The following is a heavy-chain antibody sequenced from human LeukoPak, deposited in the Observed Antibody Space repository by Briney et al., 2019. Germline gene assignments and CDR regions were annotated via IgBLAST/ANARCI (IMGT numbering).Heavy chain of an antibody. Sequence: GESLQISCKGSGYSFTSYWIGWVRPVPGKGLEWMGIIYPGDSDTRYSPSFQGQVTISADKSISTAYLQWSSLKTSDTPMYYCARRRRRRPYYFDYGGQGTLVTVSS. V-gene: IGHV5-51*01. CDR2: IYPGDSDT. D-gene: IGHD6-6*01. CDR3: ARRRRRRPYYFDY. J-gene: IGHJ4*02. CDR1: GYSFTSYW.